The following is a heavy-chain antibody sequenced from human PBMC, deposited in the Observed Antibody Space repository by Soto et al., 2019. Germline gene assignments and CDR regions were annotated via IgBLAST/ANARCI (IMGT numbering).Heavy chain of an antibody. Sequence: ASLKVSCKASGYTFTGYYMHWVRQAPGQGLEWMGWINPNSGGTNYAQKFQGWVTMTRDTSISTAYMEVSRLRSDDTAVYYCARGCSSTSCYSLYGMDVWGQGTTVTVSS. V-gene: IGHV1-2*04. CDR3: ARGCSSTSCYSLYGMDV. D-gene: IGHD2-2*01. J-gene: IGHJ6*02. CDR2: INPNSGGT. CDR1: GYTFTGYY.